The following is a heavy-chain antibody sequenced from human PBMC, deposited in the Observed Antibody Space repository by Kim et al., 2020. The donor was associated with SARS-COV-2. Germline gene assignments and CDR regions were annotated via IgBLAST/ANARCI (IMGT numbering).Heavy chain of an antibody. V-gene: IGHV3-11*04. J-gene: IGHJ6*02. CDR3: ARDRCGYAYYYYGMDV. D-gene: IGHD5-12*01. Sequence: VKGRYTISGDNAKNSLYLQMNSLRDEDTGVYYCARDRCGYAYYYYGMDVWGQGTTVTVSS.